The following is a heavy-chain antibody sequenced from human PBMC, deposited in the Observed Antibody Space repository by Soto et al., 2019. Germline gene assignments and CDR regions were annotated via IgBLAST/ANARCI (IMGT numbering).Heavy chain of an antibody. V-gene: IGHV3-9*01. CDR1: GFTFDDYA. D-gene: IGHD4-4*01. CDR2: ISWNSGSI. CDR3: ARDTSNPPHYYYYYGMDV. Sequence: PGGSLRLSCAASGFTFDDYAMHWVRQAPGKGLEWVSGISWNSGSIGYADSVKGRFTISRDNAKNSLYLQMNSLRAEDTAVYYCARDTSNPPHYYYYYGMDVWGQGTTVTVSS. J-gene: IGHJ6*02.